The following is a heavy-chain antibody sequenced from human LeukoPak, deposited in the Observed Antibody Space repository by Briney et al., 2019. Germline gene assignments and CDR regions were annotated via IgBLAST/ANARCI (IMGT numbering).Heavy chain of an antibody. Sequence: SETLSLTCTVSGGSFSSGSYYWSWIRQPPGKGLEWIGYIYYSGSTNYNPSLKSRVTISVDTSKNQFSLKLSSVTAADTAVYYCARTLGYCSGGSCVYYYYYGMDVWGQGTTVTVSS. D-gene: IGHD2-15*01. J-gene: IGHJ6*02. CDR1: GGSFSSGSYY. V-gene: IGHV4-61*01. CDR3: ARTLGYCSGGSCVYYYYYGMDV. CDR2: IYYSGST.